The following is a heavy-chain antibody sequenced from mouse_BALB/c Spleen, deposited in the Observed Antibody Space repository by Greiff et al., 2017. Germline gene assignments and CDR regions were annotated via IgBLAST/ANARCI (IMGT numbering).Heavy chain of an antibody. CDR1: GYSITSGYY. CDR3: ASLLRPYYYAMDY. D-gene: IGHD1-2*01. CDR2: ISYDGSN. V-gene: IGHV3-6*02. J-gene: IGHJ4*01. Sequence: EVQLQESGPGLVKPSQSLSLTCSVTGYSITSGYYWNWIRQFPGNKLEWMGYISYDGSNNYNPSLKNRISITRDTSKNQFFLKLNSVTTEDTATYYCASLLRPYYYAMDYWGQGTSVTVSS.